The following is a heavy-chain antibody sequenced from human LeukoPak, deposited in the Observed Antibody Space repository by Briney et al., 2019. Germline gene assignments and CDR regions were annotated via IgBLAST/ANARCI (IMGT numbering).Heavy chain of an antibody. Sequence: PSETLSLTCTVSGGSISSYYWSWIRQPPGEGLEWIGYIYYSGSTNYNPSLKSRVTISVDTSKNQFSLKLSSVTAADTAVYYCARVPYYYDSSGYYYGGWGQGTLVTVSS. J-gene: IGHJ4*02. CDR2: IYYSGST. CDR3: ARVPYYYDSSGYYYGG. D-gene: IGHD3-22*01. V-gene: IGHV4-59*01. CDR1: GGSISSYY.